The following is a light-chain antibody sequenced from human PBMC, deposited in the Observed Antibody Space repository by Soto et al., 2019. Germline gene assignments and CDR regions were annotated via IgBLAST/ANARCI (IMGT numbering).Light chain of an antibody. CDR2: NTY. J-gene: IGLJ2*01. Sequence: QTVVTQEPSFSVSPGGTVTLTCGLSSGSVSTSYYPSWYQQTPGQAPRTLIYNTYTRSSGVPDRFSASILGDKAALTITGAQADNESDYYCVLYMGSGMSVFGGGTKSPS. CDR3: VLYMGSGMSV. V-gene: IGLV8-61*01. CDR1: SGSVSTSYY.